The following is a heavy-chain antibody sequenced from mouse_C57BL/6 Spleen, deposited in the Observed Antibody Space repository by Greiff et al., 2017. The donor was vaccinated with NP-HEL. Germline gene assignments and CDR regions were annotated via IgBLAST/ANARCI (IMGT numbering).Heavy chain of an antibody. CDR2: INPNNGGT. CDR1: GYTFTDYN. CDR3: ARRGTAQARGAMDY. V-gene: IGHV1-18*01. D-gene: IGHD3-2*02. J-gene: IGHJ4*01. Sequence: EVQLQQSGPELVKPGASVKIPCKASGYTFTDYNMDWVKQSHGKSLEWIGDINPNNGGTIYNQKFKGKATLTVDKSSSTAYMELRSLTSEDTAVYYCARRGTAQARGAMDYWGQGTSVTVSS.